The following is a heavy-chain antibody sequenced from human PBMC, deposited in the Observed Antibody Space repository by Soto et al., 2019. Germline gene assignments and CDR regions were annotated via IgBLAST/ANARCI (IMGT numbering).Heavy chain of an antibody. J-gene: IGHJ3*02. CDR2: ISWNSGSI. CDR3: AKDLRTSSGWYGAFDI. Sequence: EVQLVESGGGLVQPGRSLRLSCAASGFTFDDYAMHWVRQAPGKGLEWVAGISWNSGSIGYADSVKGRFTISRDNAKNSLDLQMNSLRAEDTALYYCAKDLRTSSGWYGAFDIWGQGTMVTVSS. V-gene: IGHV3-9*01. CDR1: GFTFDDYA. D-gene: IGHD6-19*01.